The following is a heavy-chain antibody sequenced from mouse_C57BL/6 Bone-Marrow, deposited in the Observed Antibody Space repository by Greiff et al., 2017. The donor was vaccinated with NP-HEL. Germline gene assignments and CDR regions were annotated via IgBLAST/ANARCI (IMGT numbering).Heavy chain of an antibody. CDR3: TTQCAWFAY. J-gene: IGHJ3*01. Sequence: VQLQQSGAELVRPGASVKLSCTASGFNIKDDYMHWVKQRPEQGLEWIGWIDPENGDTEYASKFQGKATITADTSSNTAYLQLSSLTSEDTAVYYCTTQCAWFAYWGQGTLVTVSA. V-gene: IGHV14-4*01. CDR2: IDPENGDT. CDR1: GFNIKDDY.